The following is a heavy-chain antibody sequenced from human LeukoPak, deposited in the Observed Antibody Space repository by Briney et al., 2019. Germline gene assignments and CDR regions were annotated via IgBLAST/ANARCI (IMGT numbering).Heavy chain of an antibody. J-gene: IGHJ4*02. CDR3: ARALPDYYYDSSGYYQYYFDY. Sequence: GGSLRLSCAASGFTVSSNYMSWVRQAPGKGLEWVSVIYSGGSTYYADPVKGRFTISRDNSKNTLYLQMNSLRAEDTAVYYCARALPDYYYDSSGYYQYYFDYWGQGTLVTVSS. V-gene: IGHV3-53*01. CDR1: GFTVSSNY. D-gene: IGHD3-22*01. CDR2: IYSGGST.